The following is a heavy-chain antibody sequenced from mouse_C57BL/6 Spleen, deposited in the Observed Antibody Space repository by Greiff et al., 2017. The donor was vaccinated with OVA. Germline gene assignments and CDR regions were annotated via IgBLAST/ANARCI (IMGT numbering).Heavy chain of an antibody. CDR1: GFTFSSYA. CDR2: ISDGGSYT. V-gene: IGHV5-4*03. CDR3: ARAGSRALITTVVDY. D-gene: IGHD1-1*01. Sequence: EVNVVESGGGLVKPGGSLKLSCAASGFTFSSYAMSWVRQTPEKRLEWVATISDGGSYTYYPDNVKGRFTISRDNAKNNLYLQMSHLKSEDTAMYYCARAGSRALITTVVDYWGQGTTLTVSS. J-gene: IGHJ2*01.